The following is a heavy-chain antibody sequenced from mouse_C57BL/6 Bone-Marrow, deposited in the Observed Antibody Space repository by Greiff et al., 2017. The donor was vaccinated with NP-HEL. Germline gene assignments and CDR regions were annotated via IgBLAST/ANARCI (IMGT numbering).Heavy chain of an antibody. Sequence: EVQLVESGPGLVKPSQSLSLTCSITGYSITSGYYWNWIRRFPGNKLEWVGSISYDGSNNYSPSLKNRISITRDTSKNQFFLKWNSVTAEDTATYYCARAYGNYLDYWGQGTTLTVSS. CDR3: ARAYGNYLDY. D-gene: IGHD2-10*02. J-gene: IGHJ2*01. CDR1: GYSITSGYY. CDR2: ISYDGSN. V-gene: IGHV3-6*01.